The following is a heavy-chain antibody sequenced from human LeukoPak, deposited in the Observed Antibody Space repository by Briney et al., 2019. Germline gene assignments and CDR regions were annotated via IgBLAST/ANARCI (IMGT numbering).Heavy chain of an antibody. CDR1: GFTFDDYG. J-gene: IGHJ6*03. CDR3: AKAAPTYYYYHMDV. CDR2: ISWNSGGI. V-gene: IGHV3-9*01. Sequence: GSSLRLSCAPSGFTFDDYGMHWVRHAPGNGLEWVSGISWNSGGIGYADSVKGRFTISRDNTTNSLYLQMNSLRADDTALYYCAKAAPTYYYYHMDVWGKGTTVTVSS. D-gene: IGHD6-13*01.